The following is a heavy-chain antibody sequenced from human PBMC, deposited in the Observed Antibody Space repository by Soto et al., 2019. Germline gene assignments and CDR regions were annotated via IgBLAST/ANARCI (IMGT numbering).Heavy chain of an antibody. Sequence: PGGSLRLSCAASGFTFSSYGMHWVRQAPGKGLEWVAVIWYDGSNKYYADSVKGRFTISRDNSKNTLYLQMNSLRAEDTAVYYCARDEESKRWYPNWGEWGYYYYGMDVWGQGTTVTVPS. CDR3: ARDEESKRWYPNWGEWGYYYYGMDV. D-gene: IGHD7-27*01. CDR1: GFTFSSYG. CDR2: IWYDGSNK. J-gene: IGHJ6*02. V-gene: IGHV3-33*01.